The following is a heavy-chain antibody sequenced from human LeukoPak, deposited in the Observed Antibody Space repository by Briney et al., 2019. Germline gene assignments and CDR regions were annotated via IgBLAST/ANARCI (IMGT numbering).Heavy chain of an antibody. V-gene: IGHV3-30-3*01. J-gene: IGHJ6*02. CDR3: ARDIKTTWSGYPHYGMDV. D-gene: IGHD3-3*01. Sequence: GGSLRLSCAASGFTFSSYAMRWVRQAPGKGLGWVAVISYDGSNKYYADSVKGRFTISRDNSKNTLYLQMNSLKAEDTAVYYCARDIKTTWSGYPHYGMDVWGQGTTVTVSS. CDR2: ISYDGSNK. CDR1: GFTFSSYA.